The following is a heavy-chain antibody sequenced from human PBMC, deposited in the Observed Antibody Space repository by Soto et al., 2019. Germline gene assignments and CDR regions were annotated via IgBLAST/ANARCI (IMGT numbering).Heavy chain of an antibody. Sequence: VGSMRLSCTAVGVAFRSHAMSWVRQAPGKWLEWVSLVDSSSRPYYTDSVKGRFTVSRDNAENTLYLQLNSLRVEDSAIYYCARRTWRGRADYWGQGILVTGSS. CDR1: GVAFRSHA. V-gene: IGHV3-23*01. J-gene: IGHJ4*02. CDR3: ARRTWRGRADY. CDR2: VDSSSRP. D-gene: IGHD3-3*01.